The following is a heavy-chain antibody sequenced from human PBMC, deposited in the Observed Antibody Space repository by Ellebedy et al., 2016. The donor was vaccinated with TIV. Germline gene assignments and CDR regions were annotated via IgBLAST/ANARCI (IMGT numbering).Heavy chain of an antibody. CDR3: ARSGELDS. J-gene: IGHJ4*02. CDR2: ISSMSNYI. D-gene: IGHD1-26*01. V-gene: IGHV3-21*01. CDR1: GFDFDYYD. Sequence: GESLKISCAASGFDFDYYDMNWVRQAPGKGLEWVSSISSMSNYIHYADSVKGRFTISRDDAMSSLFLQMNSLIPEDTAVYYCARSGELDSWGQGTLVTVSS.